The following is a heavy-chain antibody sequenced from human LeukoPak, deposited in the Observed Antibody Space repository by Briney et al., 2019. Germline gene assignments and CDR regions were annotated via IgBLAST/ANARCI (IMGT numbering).Heavy chain of an antibody. CDR2: IYYSGST. Sequence: LETLSLTCTVSGGSISSYYWSWIRQPPGKGLERIGYIYYSGSTNYNPSLKSRVTISVDTSKNQFSLKLSSVTAADTAVYYCARHPRDSIVGAMYYFDYWGQGTLVTVSS. D-gene: IGHD1-26*01. J-gene: IGHJ4*02. CDR3: ARHPRDSIVGAMYYFDY. V-gene: IGHV4-59*08. CDR1: GGSISSYY.